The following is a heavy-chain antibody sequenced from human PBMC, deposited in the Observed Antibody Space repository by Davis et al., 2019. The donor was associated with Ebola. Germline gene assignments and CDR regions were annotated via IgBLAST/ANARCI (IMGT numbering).Heavy chain of an antibody. CDR2: IGRSGTPI. CDR3: ARDSGAAGAHDY. V-gene: IGHV3-48*02. J-gene: IGHJ4*02. D-gene: IGHD1-26*01. CDR1: GFSVSNYA. Sequence: PGGSLRLSCAPSGFSVSNYAMDWVRQAPGKGLEWLSYIGRSGTPIYYADSVKGRFTISRDNAKNSLFLQMNSLRNEDTAVYYCARDSGAAGAHDYWGRGALVTVSS.